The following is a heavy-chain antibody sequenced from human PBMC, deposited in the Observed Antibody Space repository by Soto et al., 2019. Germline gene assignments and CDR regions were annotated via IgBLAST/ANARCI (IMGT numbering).Heavy chain of an antibody. V-gene: IGHV3-23*01. D-gene: IGHD3-10*01. J-gene: IGHJ4*02. CDR3: AKDSVPSYYDGSGSYFDY. CDR1: GFTFSSYA. CDR2: ISGSGGST. Sequence: EVQLLKSGGGLVQPGGSLRLSCAASGFTFSSYAMSWVRQAPGKGLEWVSAISGSGGSTYYADSVKGRFTISRDNSKNTLYLQMNSLRAEDTAVYYCAKDSVPSYYDGSGSYFDYWGQGTLVTVSS.